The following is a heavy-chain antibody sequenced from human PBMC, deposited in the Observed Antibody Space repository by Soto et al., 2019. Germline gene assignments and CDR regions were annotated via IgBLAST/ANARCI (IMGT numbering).Heavy chain of an antibody. Sequence: ASVKFSWKASGYAYADCGIIWVRQGPGQGLEWMGWVSGNNGASNPAPKVQGRITMTLDTSTGVSYMALRSLRSDDTAIYYCVRDQKYFRVNGNWFDSWGQGTLVTVSS. V-gene: IGHV1-18*04. J-gene: IGHJ5*01. CDR3: VRDQKYFRVNGNWFDS. D-gene: IGHD2-2*01. CDR2: VSGNNGAS. CDR1: GYAYADCG.